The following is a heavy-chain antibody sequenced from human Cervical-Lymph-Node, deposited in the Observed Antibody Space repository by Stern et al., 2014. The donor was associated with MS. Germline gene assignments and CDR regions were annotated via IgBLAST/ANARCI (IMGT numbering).Heavy chain of an antibody. CDR2: ISYDGRDK. D-gene: IGHD1-26*01. CDR3: AKGGSGSYLD. CDR1: GFVFRRYA. Sequence: VQLVESGGGVVQPGRSLRLSCAASGFVFRRYALHWVRQAPGKGLDWVALISYDGRDKYYTDSVKARFTVSRDNSNNTVDLEMNSLRLEDTAVYYCAKGGSGSYLDWGQGSLVTVSS. V-gene: IGHV3-30*04. J-gene: IGHJ4*02.